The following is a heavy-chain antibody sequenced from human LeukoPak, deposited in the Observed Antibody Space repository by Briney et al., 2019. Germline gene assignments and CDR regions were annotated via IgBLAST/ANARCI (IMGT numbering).Heavy chain of an antibody. Sequence: PGGSLRLSCAASGFTFSSYGMSWVRQAPGKGLDWVSSISSTGGTTYYADSVKGRFTISRDNSKNTLYLQMNSLRAEDTAVYYCARRAGSYSHSYDYWGQGTLVTVYS. CDR1: GFTFSSYG. J-gene: IGHJ4*02. CDR3: ARRAGSYSHSYDY. V-gene: IGHV3-23*01. D-gene: IGHD2-15*01. CDR2: ISSTGGTT.